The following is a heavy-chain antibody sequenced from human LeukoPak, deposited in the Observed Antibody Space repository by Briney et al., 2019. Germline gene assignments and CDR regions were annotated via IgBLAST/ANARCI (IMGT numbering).Heavy chain of an antibody. J-gene: IGHJ4*02. CDR2: ISSSSSYI. CDR1: GFTCSSYS. D-gene: IGHD5-24*01. V-gene: IGHV3-21*01. CDR3: ARGGDGYLPHFDY. Sequence: GSLRLSCAASGFTCSSYSMNWVRQAPGKGLEWVSSISSSSSYIYYADSVKGRFTISRDNAKNSLYLQMNSLRAEDTAVYYCARGGDGYLPHFDYWGQGTLVTVSS.